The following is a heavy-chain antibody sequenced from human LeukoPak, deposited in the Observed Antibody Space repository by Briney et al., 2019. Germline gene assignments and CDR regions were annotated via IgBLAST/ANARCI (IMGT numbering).Heavy chain of an antibody. Sequence: GRSLRLSCAVSGFTFDDYAMQWVRQAPGKGREWVAGISWSIRSKAYTASVTGRFTVSRDNDKKSLYLQINSLRADDASLYDCAKSAVAVGLYYPMDVWGQRTTVTVS. CDR3: AKSAVAVGLYYPMDV. CDR1: GFTFDDYA. CDR2: ISWSIRSK. V-gene: IGHV3-9*01. J-gene: IGHJ6*02. D-gene: IGHD6-19*01.